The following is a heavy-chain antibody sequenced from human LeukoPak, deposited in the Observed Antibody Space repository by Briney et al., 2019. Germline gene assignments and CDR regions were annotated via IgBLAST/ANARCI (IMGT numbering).Heavy chain of an antibody. Sequence: PSGTLSLTCTVSGGSISSDYGRCMRHPPVKGLECIGYIYYSGTTNYNPSLKSRVTIAVDMSTNQFSMKMRSVTAADTAVYYCARLRVGTMAQKLNYYFAYWGQGTPVTVPS. CDR1: GGSISSDY. CDR3: ARLRVGTMAQKLNYYFAY. V-gene: IGHV4-59*08. D-gene: IGHD3-10*01. CDR2: IYYSGTT. J-gene: IGHJ4*02.